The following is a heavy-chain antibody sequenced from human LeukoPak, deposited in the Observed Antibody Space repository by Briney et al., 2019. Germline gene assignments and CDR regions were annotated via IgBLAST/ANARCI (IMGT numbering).Heavy chain of an antibody. CDR2: IYYSGST. J-gene: IGHJ4*02. V-gene: IGHV4-39*01. CDR3: ARRRVYFDY. Sequence: PSETLSLTCTVSGGSISSSNYHWSWIRQPPGKGLEWIGSIYYSGSTYDNPSLKSRVTIYVDTSKNQFSLKVSSVTAADTAVYYCARRRVYFDYWGQGTLVTVSS. CDR1: GGSISSSNYH.